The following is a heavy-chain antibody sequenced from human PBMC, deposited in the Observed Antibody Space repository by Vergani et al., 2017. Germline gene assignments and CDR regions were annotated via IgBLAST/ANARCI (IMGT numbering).Heavy chain of an antibody. CDR3: ARLYGRDSSGSEYFDY. CDR1: GYSFTNYW. D-gene: IGHD3-22*01. CDR2: IHPADSDT. J-gene: IGHJ4*02. V-gene: IGHV5-51*01. Sequence: EVQLVQSGAEVKKPGESLKISCQISGYSFTNYWIGWVRQMPGKGLEWMGIIHPADSDTRYSPSFQGQVTISADKSISTAYLQRSSLRASDSAMYYCARLYGRDSSGSEYFDYWGQGTLVTVSS.